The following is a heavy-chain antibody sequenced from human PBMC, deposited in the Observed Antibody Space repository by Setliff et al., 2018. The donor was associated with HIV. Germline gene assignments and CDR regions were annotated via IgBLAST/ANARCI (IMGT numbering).Heavy chain of an antibody. CDR2: ITWNSATI. D-gene: IGHD1-26*01. CDR1: GFTFDDYA. CDR3: ARDQRWEFPHYFDY. J-gene: IGHJ4*02. Sequence: SLRLSCAASGFTFDDYAMHWGRQSPGKGPEWVAGITWNSATIAYADSVKGRFTISRDNDKQYVYLQMNSLRPEDTAVYYCARDQRWEFPHYFDYWGQGALVTVSS. V-gene: IGHV3-9*01.